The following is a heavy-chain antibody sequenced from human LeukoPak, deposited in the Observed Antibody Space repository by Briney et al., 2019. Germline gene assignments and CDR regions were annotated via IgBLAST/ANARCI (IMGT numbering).Heavy chain of an antibody. V-gene: IGHV4-34*01. J-gene: IGHJ4*02. CDR3: ARGTGYDY. CDR1: GGSFSGYY. Sequence: PSETLSLTCAVYGGSFSGYYWSWIRQPPGKGLEWIGEINHSGSTNYNPSLKSRVTISVDTSKNQFSLELSSVTAADTAVYYCARGTGYDYWGQGTLVTVSP. CDR2: INHSGST. D-gene: IGHD1-1*01.